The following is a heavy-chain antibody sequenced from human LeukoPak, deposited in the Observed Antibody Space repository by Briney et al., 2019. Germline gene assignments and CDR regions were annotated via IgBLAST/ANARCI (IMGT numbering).Heavy chain of an antibody. CDR2: MNPNSGNT. CDR3: ARGSTAVDAFDI. V-gene: IGHV1-8*01. CDR1: GYTFTSYD. J-gene: IGHJ3*02. D-gene: IGHD4-23*01. Sequence: VASVKVSCKASGYTFTSYDINWVRQATGQGLEWMGWMNPNSGNTGYAQKFQGRVTMTRNTSISTAYMELSSLRSEDTAVYYCARGSTAVDAFDIWGQGTMVTVSS.